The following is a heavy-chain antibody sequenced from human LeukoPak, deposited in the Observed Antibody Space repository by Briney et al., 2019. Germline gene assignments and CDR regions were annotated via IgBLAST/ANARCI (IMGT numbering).Heavy chain of an antibody. V-gene: IGHV4-39*01. Sequence: SETLSLTCAVSGGSISSGGYSWGWIRQPPGKGLEWIGSIYYSGSTYYNPSLKSRVTISVDTSKNQFSLKLSSVTAADTAVYYCARQDLPAYFDYWGQGTLVTVSS. D-gene: IGHD2-2*01. CDR1: GGSISSGGYS. CDR2: IYYSGST. CDR3: ARQDLPAYFDY. J-gene: IGHJ4*02.